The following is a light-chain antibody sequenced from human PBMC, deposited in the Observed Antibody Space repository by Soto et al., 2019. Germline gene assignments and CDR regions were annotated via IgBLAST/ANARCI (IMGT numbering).Light chain of an antibody. Sequence: DIQMTQSPSSLSASVGDRVTITSRASQTIRTYLNWYQQKRGKAPRLXIYDASSLLSGVPSRFSGSGSGTDFTLTIASLQPEDFSTYYCQQSDSTTYTFGQGTKVDIK. CDR3: QQSDSTTYT. CDR1: QTIRTY. J-gene: IGKJ2*01. CDR2: DAS. V-gene: IGKV1-39*01.